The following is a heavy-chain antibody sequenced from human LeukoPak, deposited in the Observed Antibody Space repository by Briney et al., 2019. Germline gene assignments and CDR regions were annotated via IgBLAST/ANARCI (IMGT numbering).Heavy chain of an antibody. Sequence: ASVKVSCKASGYTFISYYMHWVRQAPGQGLEWMGLINPSGGSTSYAQKFQGRVTMTRDMSTSTVYMELSSLRSEDTAVYYCARRVAYCGGDCYSYFDYWGQGTLVTVSS. D-gene: IGHD2-21*02. CDR3: ARRVAYCGGDCYSYFDY. CDR2: INPSGGST. CDR1: GYTFISYY. V-gene: IGHV1-46*01. J-gene: IGHJ4*02.